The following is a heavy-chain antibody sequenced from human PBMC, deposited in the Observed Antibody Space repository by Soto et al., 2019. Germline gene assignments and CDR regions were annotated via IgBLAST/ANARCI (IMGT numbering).Heavy chain of an antibody. V-gene: IGHV4-61*08. CDR3: SRGGHYYHSML. CDR2: ISFTGDT. Sequence: QVQLQESGPGLVKPSETLSLICTVSGDSVSGGGYYWTWIRQPPGKGLEWIGYISFTGDTTYNPSLRSRVTIAMHTSKNQFSLELTSATAADTALYYCSRGGHYYHSMLWGQGTLVTVSS. J-gene: IGHJ4*02. CDR1: GDSVSGGGYY. D-gene: IGHD3-22*01.